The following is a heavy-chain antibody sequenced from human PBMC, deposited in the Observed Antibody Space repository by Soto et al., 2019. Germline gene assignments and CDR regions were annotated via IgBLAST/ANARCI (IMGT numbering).Heavy chain of an antibody. CDR3: AKDWAARLDY. CDR2: ISYDGSNK. D-gene: IGHD6-6*01. J-gene: IGHJ4*02. Sequence: QVQLVESGGGVVQPGRSLRLSCAASGFTFSSYGMHWVRQAPGKGLEWVAVISYDGSNKYYADSVKGRFTISRDNSKNTLYLQMNSLRAEDTAVYYCAKDWAARLDYWGQGTLVTVSS. CDR1: GFTFSSYG. V-gene: IGHV3-30*18.